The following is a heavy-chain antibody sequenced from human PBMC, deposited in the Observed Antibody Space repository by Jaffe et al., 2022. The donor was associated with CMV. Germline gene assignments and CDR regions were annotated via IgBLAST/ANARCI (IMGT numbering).Heavy chain of an antibody. J-gene: IGHJ5*02. CDR3: AQGGWIDH. CDR2: MNEDGSEK. D-gene: IGHD3-16*01. Sequence: EVQLVESGGGLVQPGGSLRLSCVASGFTFSRYWMTWVRQAPGKGLEWVANMNEDGSEKSYVDSAKGRFTISRDDAKNSVYLQMDSLRVEDTAVYYCAQGGWIDHWGQGTLVTVSP. V-gene: IGHV3-7*03. CDR1: GFTFSRYW.